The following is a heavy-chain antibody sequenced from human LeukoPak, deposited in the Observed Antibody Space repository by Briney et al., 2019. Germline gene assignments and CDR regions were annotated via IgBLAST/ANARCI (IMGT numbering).Heavy chain of an antibody. D-gene: IGHD3-3*01. CDR1: GFTFSDYY. Sequence: GGSLRLSCAASGFTFSDYYMSWIGQAPGKGLEWVSHISSGGSTIYYADSVKGRFTISRDNAKNSLYLQMNSLRAEDTAVYYCARVDDFWSGPNRAFDIWGQGTMVTVSS. J-gene: IGHJ3*02. CDR2: ISSGGSTI. V-gene: IGHV3-11*04. CDR3: ARVDDFWSGPNRAFDI.